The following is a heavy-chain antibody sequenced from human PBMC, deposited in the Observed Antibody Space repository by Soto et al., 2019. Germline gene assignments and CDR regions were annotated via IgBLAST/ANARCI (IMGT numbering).Heavy chain of an antibody. CDR1: GFSFSSYS. CDR3: ATDGDKAMVLANYSDY. V-gene: IGHV3-48*01. Sequence: GGALRLSCAASGFSFSSYSMNWVRQAPGRGLEGVSYISSSSSTIYYADSVKGRFTISRDNAKNSLYLQMNNLRAEDTAVYSCATDGDKAMVLANYSDYWGQGTLVTVSS. D-gene: IGHD5-18*01. J-gene: IGHJ4*02. CDR2: ISSSSSTI.